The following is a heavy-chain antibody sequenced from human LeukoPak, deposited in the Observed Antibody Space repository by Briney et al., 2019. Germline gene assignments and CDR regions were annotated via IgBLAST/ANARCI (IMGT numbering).Heavy chain of an antibody. V-gene: IGHV4-61*02. CDR3: AREWELPRDAFDI. Sequence: SQTLSLTCTVSGGSISSGSYYWSWIRQPAGKGLEWIGRIYTSGSTNYNPSLRSRVTISVDTSKNQFSLKLSSVTAADTAVYYCAREWELPRDAFDIWGQGTMVTASS. D-gene: IGHD1-26*01. CDR2: IYTSGST. J-gene: IGHJ3*02. CDR1: GGSISSGSYY.